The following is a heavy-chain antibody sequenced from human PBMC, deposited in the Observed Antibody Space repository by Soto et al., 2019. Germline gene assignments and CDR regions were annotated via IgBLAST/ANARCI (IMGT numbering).Heavy chain of an antibody. CDR2: ISHSGDT. D-gene: IGHD2-2*01. Sequence: SETLSLTCAVSGYVITNGYHWGWIRRPPGKELEWIGTISHSGDTYYNPSLKSRVTISIDTAKNHLSLILSSVTAADTATYYCTRIYCTTTSCFINGMDVWGQGTTVTVSS. V-gene: IGHV4-38-2*01. J-gene: IGHJ6*02. CDR3: TRIYCTTTSCFINGMDV. CDR1: GYVITNGYH.